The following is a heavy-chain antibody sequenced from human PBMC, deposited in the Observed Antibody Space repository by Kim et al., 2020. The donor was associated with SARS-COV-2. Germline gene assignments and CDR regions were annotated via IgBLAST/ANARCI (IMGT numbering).Heavy chain of an antibody. CDR1: GYTFTSYT. D-gene: IGHD1-1*01. J-gene: IGHJ4*02. V-gene: IGHV1-3*01. Sequence: ASVKVSRKASGYTFTSYTLHWVRQAPGQGLEWMGWINVGYGNTRYLQKFQGRVTITRDTSASTAYMELSSLRSEDTAVYYCARDGTTRNGGYYFDFWGQGALITVSS. CDR3: ARDGTTRNGGYYFDF. CDR2: INVGYGNT.